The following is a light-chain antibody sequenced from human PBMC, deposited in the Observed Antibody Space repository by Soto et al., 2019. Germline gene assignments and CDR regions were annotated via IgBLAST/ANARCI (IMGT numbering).Light chain of an antibody. Sequence: QSALTQPASVSGSPGRSITISCTGTSSDVGGYNYVSWYQHHPGKAPKLVIYDVSNRPSGFSSRFSGSKSGNAASLTISGLQAEDEADYYCTSYTSGTTHVVFGGGTQLTVL. CDR3: TSYTSGTTHVV. J-gene: IGLJ2*01. CDR2: DVS. V-gene: IGLV2-14*03. CDR1: SSDVGGYNY.